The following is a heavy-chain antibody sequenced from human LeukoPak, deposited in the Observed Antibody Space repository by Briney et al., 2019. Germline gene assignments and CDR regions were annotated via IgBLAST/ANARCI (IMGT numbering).Heavy chain of an antibody. V-gene: IGHV3-23*01. J-gene: IGHJ4*02. Sequence: GGSLRLSFGASGFRFSNYAMTWVRQAAGRGREGVSGISGSGGTTFYADSVGGRFTISRDNARDTLYLLMNSLRAEDTAVYYCAKERSSEDYPYYFDSWGLGTLVTVSS. D-gene: IGHD3-22*01. CDR1: GFRFSNYA. CDR2: ISGSGGTT. CDR3: AKERSSEDYPYYFDS.